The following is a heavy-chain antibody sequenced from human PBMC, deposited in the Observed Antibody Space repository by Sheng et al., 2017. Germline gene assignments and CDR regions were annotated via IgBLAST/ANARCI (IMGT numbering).Heavy chain of an antibody. CDR3: AKINYMITFGGVIGPFDY. D-gene: IGHD3-16*02. CDR2: ISGSGGNT. J-gene: IGHJ4*02. Sequence: EVRLLESGGGLMQPGESLRVSCAASGFTFSNYAMAWVRQAPGKGLECVSIISGSGGNTYHTHSVKGRFTISRDNSEKTLYLQMNSLRVEDTAVYFCAKINYMITFGGVIGPFDYWGQGTVVAVSS. V-gene: IGHV3-23*01. CDR1: GFTFSNYA.